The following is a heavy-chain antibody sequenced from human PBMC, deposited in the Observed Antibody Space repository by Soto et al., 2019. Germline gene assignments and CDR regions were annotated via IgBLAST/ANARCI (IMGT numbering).Heavy chain of an antibody. Sequence: QVHLVESGGGLVKPVGSLRLSCAASGFTFSDSYINWIRQAPGKGLEWVSYISGSGSTIYYADSVKGRFTISRDNAKKSVFLQMNSLRAEDTAVYYCARGAFDIWGQGTTVTVSS. V-gene: IGHV3-11*01. CDR1: GFTFSDSY. J-gene: IGHJ3*02. CDR3: ARGAFDI. CDR2: ISGSGSTI.